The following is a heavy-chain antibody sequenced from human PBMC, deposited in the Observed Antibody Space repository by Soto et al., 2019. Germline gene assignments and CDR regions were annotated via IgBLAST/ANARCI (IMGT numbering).Heavy chain of an antibody. CDR3: ARHPGYTVPTVYATHYFDD. CDR2: IYYSGST. D-gene: IGHD2-8*01. CDR1: GDSIGTINYY. Sequence: PSETLSLTCSVSGDSIGTINYYWGWLRQPPGKGPEWIGSIYYSGSTHYNPSLRGRVTISVDTSKNQFSLRLGSVTAADTAVYYCARHPGYTVPTVYATHYFDDWGQGVLVTVSS. J-gene: IGHJ4*02. V-gene: IGHV4-39*01.